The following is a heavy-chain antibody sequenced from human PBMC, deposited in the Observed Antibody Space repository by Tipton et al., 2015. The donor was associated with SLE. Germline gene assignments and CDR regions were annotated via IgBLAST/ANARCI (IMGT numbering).Heavy chain of an antibody. Sequence: TLSLTCTVSGGSMTSYYWSWIRQPPGKGLEWIGYIYYGVSTNYNPSLGSRVTMSVDTSKNQFSLKLRSVTAADTAVYYCARYQCINVVCYNFDYWGQGTLVTVSS. D-gene: IGHD2-8*01. CDR2: IYYGVST. CDR3: ARYQCINVVCYNFDY. CDR1: GGSMTSYY. J-gene: IGHJ4*02. V-gene: IGHV4-59*01.